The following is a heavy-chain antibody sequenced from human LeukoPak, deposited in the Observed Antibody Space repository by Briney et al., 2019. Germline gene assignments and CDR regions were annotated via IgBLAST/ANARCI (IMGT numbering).Heavy chain of an antibody. CDR1: GFTFSGYW. V-gene: IGHV3-74*01. D-gene: IGHD1-26*01. CDR2: INSDGNSP. Sequence: QPGGSLRLSCAASGFTFSGYWMHWVRQGPGKGLVWVARINSDGNSPTYADSVKGRFTISRDNAKNTLYLQMNSLRAEDTAVYFCARERPVGATPFDFWGQGTLVTVSS. J-gene: IGHJ4*02. CDR3: ARERPVGATPFDF.